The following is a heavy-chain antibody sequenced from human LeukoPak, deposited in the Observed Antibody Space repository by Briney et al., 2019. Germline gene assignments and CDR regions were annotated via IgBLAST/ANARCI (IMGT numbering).Heavy chain of an antibody. CDR3: TTEAYYYDSGAIKYFDY. CDR1: GFTFSTAW. Sequence: GGSLRLSCAASGFTFSTAWMSWVRQAPGKGLEWVGLIKSKAEGETTDYAAPVKGRISISRDDSKNTLYLQMNSLKTEDTAVYYCTTEAYYYDSGAIKYFDYWGQGTLVTVSS. J-gene: IGHJ4*02. D-gene: IGHD3-22*01. CDR2: IKSKAEGETT. V-gene: IGHV3-15*01.